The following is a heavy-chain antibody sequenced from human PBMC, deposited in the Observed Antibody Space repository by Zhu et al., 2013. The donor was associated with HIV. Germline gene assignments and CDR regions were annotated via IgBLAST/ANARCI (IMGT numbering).Heavy chain of an antibody. J-gene: IGHJ5*02. CDR2: FDPEDGET. CDR1: GYTLTELS. CDR3: ATVESFGVVTNNWFDP. V-gene: IGHV1-24*01. D-gene: IGHD3-3*01. Sequence: QVQLVQSGAEVKKPGASVKVSCKVSGYTLTELSMHWVRQAPGKGLEWMGGFDPEDGETIYAQKFQGRVTMTEDTSTDTAYMELSSLRSEDTAVYYCATVESFGVVTNNWFDPWGQGTLVTVSS.